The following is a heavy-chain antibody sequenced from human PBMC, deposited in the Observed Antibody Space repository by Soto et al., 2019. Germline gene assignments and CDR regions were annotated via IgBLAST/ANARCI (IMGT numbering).Heavy chain of an antibody. CDR2: VNPDNGGT. J-gene: IGHJ6*02. D-gene: IGHD3-3*01. Sequence: ASVKVSCKASGYTFTGNYIHWVRQAPGQGLEWMGWVNPDNGGTTSAQKFQGRVTMTRDTSVTTAYMELSRLTSDDTAVYYCARDPGPPSGWLGFWEYGMDVWGQGTTVTVSS. CDR1: GYTFTGNY. CDR3: ARDPGPPSGWLGFWEYGMDV. V-gene: IGHV1-2*02.